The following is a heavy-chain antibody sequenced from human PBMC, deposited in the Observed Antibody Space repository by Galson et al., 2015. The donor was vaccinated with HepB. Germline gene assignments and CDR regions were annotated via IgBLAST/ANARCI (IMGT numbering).Heavy chain of an antibody. V-gene: IGHV3-23*01. D-gene: IGHD1-26*01. CDR1: GFTFSSYA. J-gene: IGHJ3*02. CDR2: ISGSGGST. Sequence: SLRLSCAASGFTFSSYAMSWVRQAPGKGLEWVSAISGSGGSTYYADSVKGRFTISRDNSKNTLYLQMNSLRAEDTAVYYCAKDRPLTDYSGSYSDAFDIWGQGTMVTVSS. CDR3: AKDRPLTDYSGSYSDAFDI.